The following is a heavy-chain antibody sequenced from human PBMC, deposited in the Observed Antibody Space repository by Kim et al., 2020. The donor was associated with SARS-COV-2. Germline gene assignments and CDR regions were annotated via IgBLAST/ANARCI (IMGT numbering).Heavy chain of an antibody. CDR2: ISYDGSNK. V-gene: IGHV3-30-3*01. D-gene: IGHD3-22*01. J-gene: IGHJ5*02. CDR1: GFTFSSYA. CDR3: ARDSSGYLENWFDP. Sequence: GGSLRLSCAASGFTFSSYAMHWVRQAPGKGLEWVAVISYDGSNKYYADSVKGRFTISRDNSKNTLYLQMNSLRAEDTAVYYCARDSSGYLENWFDPWGQGTLVTVS.